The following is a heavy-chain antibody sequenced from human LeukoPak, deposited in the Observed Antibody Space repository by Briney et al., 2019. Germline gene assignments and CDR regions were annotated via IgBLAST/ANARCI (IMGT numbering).Heavy chain of an antibody. Sequence: ASVKVSCKASGYTFTSYDINWVRQATGQGLEWMGWMNPNSGNTGCAQKFQGRVTITRNTSISTAYMELSSLRSEDTAVYYCARRRDSGSLQHFDYWGQGTLVTVSS. CDR2: MNPNSGNT. J-gene: IGHJ4*02. D-gene: IGHD1-26*01. CDR1: GYTFTSYD. CDR3: ARRRDSGSLQHFDY. V-gene: IGHV1-8*03.